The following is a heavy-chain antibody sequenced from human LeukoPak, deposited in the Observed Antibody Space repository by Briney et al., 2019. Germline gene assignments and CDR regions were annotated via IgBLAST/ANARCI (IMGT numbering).Heavy chain of an antibody. V-gene: IGHV1-58*02. Sequence: SVKVSCKASGYTFTGYYMHWVRQAPGQRLEWIGWIVVGSGNTNYAQKFQKRVTITRDMSTSTAYMELSSLRSEDTAVYYCAAGLNYYGSGSYYDYWGQGTLVTVSS. CDR3: AAGLNYYGSGSYYDY. CDR1: GYTFTGYY. CDR2: IVVGSGNT. J-gene: IGHJ4*02. D-gene: IGHD3-10*01.